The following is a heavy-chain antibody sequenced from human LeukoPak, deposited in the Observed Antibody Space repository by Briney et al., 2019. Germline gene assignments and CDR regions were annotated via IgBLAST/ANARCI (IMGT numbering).Heavy chain of an antibody. CDR1: GFTFSSYP. D-gene: IGHD2-15*01. CDR2: ISGSGGST. CDR3: AKDRGIVVVVAANY. Sequence: GGSLRLSCGASGFTFSSYPMNWVRQAPGKGLEWVSAISGSGGSTYYADSVKGRFTISRDNSKNTLYLQMNSLRAEDTAVYYCAKDRGIVVVVAANYWGQGTLVTVSS. V-gene: IGHV3-23*01. J-gene: IGHJ4*02.